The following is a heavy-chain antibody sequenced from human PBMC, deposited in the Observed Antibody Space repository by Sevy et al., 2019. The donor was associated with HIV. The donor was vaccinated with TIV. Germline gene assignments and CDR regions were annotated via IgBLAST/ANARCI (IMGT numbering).Heavy chain of an antibody. Sequence: SQTLSLTCAISGDSVSSNSAAWTWIRQSPSRGLEWLGRTYYRSKWYSDYADSVKRRLTITPDTSKNQFSLQLHSVTPEDTAVYYCVRYRRGYYWYFDLWGRGTLVTVSS. CDR2: TYYRSKWYS. J-gene: IGHJ2*01. V-gene: IGHV6-1*01. CDR3: VRYRRGYYWYFDL. CDR1: GDSVSSNSAA. D-gene: IGHD6-25*01.